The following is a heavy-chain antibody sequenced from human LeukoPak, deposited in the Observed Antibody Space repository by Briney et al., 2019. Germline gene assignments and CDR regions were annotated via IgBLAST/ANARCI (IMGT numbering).Heavy chain of an antibody. Sequence: PGGSLRLSCAASGFTFSSYGMHWVRQAPGKGLEWVAVISYDGSNKYYADSVKGRFTISRDNSKNTLYLQMNSLRAEDTAVYYCARPARGQYQLLYSDPFDYWGQGTLVTVSS. CDR3: ARPARGQYQLLYSDPFDY. V-gene: IGHV3-30*03. J-gene: IGHJ4*02. CDR1: GFTFSSYG. D-gene: IGHD2-2*02. CDR2: ISYDGSNK.